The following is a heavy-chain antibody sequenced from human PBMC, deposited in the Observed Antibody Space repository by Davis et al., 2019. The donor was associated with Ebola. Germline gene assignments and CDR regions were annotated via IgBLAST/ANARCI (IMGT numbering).Heavy chain of an antibody. Sequence: GESPKISCAASGFTFNKYEMNWVRQAPGKGLEWISYISDSGSTTYYTDSVKGRFTISRDNAKNSLYLQMNTLRVEDTAIYYCVPGTWIRGQGTLVTVSS. CDR1: GFTFNKYE. V-gene: IGHV3-48*03. J-gene: IGHJ4*02. CDR2: ISDSGSTT. CDR3: VPGTWI. D-gene: IGHD5-18*01.